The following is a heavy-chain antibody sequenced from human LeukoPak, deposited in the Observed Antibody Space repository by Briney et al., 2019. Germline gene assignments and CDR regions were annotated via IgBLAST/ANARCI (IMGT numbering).Heavy chain of an antibody. CDR1: GFNFNKYD. V-gene: IGHV3-11*01. Sequence: GGSLRLSCAASGFNFNKYDMTWARQAPGKGLEWVSYISSRGTTIDYADSVKGRFTISRDNAKNSLYLQMNSLRAEDTAVYYCARELNLAYWGQGILVTVSS. CDR3: ARELNLAY. CDR2: ISSRGTTI. J-gene: IGHJ4*02.